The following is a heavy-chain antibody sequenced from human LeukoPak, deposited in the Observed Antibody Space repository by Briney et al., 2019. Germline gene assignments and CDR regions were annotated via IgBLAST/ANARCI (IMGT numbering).Heavy chain of an antibody. J-gene: IGHJ4*02. D-gene: IGHD3-3*01. CDR1: GYSFTSYW. CDR2: LYPGDSDT. Sequence: GESLQISCQGSGYSFTSYWIGWVRPIPGKGLEWMGILYPGDSDTRYSPSYQGHVTISADKSISTAYLQWSSLKAADTAMYYCARHKATIFGVVIEGDYWGQGTLVTVSS. V-gene: IGHV5-51*01. CDR3: ARHKATIFGVVIEGDY.